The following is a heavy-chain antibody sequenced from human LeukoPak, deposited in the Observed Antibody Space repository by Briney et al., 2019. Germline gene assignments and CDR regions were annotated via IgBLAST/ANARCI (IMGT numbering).Heavy chain of an antibody. V-gene: IGHV2-5*02. CDR2: IYWDDDK. CDR3: AHRQNWGEAFDI. CDR1: GFSLSTSGVG. J-gene: IGHJ3*02. Sequence: SGPTLVKPTQTLTLTFTFSGFSLSTSGVGVGWIRQPPGKALEWLALIYWDDDKRYSPSLKSRLTITKDTSKNQVVLTTTNMDPVDTATYYCAHRQNWGEAFDIWGQGTMVTVSS. D-gene: IGHD7-27*01.